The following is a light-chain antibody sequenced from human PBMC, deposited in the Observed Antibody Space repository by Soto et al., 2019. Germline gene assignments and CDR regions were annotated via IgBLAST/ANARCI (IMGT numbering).Light chain of an antibody. V-gene: IGKV3-15*01. Sequence: EIVMTQSPATLSVSPGERATLSCRASQSITSELAWYQQKPGQPPRLLIYGASTRATGVPARFSGSGSGSEFTLTISGLQSEDFAVYYCQPGHNWPLTFGQGTRLEI. CDR3: QPGHNWPLT. J-gene: IGKJ2*01. CDR2: GAS. CDR1: QSITSE.